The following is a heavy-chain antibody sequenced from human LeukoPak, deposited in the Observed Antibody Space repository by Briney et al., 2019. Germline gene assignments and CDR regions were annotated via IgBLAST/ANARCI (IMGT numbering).Heavy chain of an antibody. CDR3: ASLLNGVFDY. D-gene: IGHD2-21*01. Sequence: SQTLSLTCTVSGGSISSGSYYWSWIRQPAGKGLESIGRIYTSGSTNYNPSLKSRVTISVDTSKNQFSLKLSSVTAADTAVYYCASLLNGVFDYWGQGTLVTVSS. CDR1: GGSISSGSYY. V-gene: IGHV4-61*02. CDR2: IYTSGST. J-gene: IGHJ4*02.